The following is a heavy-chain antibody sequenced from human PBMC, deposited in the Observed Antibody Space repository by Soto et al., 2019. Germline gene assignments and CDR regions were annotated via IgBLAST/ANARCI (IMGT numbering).Heavy chain of an antibody. D-gene: IGHD3-22*01. CDR2: IYYSGST. CDR1: GGSISSSSYY. J-gene: IGHJ3*02. Sequence: SQTLSLTRTVSGGSISSSSYYWGWIRQPPGKGLEWIGSIYYSGSTYYKPSLKSRVTVSVDTSKNQFSLKLSSVTAADTAVYYCGRPCYYDISDYFRTADCFDIWGQGTMVT. CDR3: GRPCYYDISDYFRTADCFDI. V-gene: IGHV4-39*01.